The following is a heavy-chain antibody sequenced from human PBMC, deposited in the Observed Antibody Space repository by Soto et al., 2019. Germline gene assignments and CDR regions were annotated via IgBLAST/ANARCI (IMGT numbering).Heavy chain of an antibody. CDR3: ARAQGGGWYSTIDY. CDR2: MNPNSGNT. CDR1: GYTYTSYD. V-gene: IGHV1-8*01. D-gene: IGHD6-19*01. J-gene: IGHJ4*02. Sequence: ASVKVSCKASGYTYTSYDSNWVRQATGQGLEWMGWMNPNSGNTGYAQKFQGRVTMTRNTSISTAYMELSSLRSEDTAVYYCARAQGGGWYSTIDYWGQGTLVTVS.